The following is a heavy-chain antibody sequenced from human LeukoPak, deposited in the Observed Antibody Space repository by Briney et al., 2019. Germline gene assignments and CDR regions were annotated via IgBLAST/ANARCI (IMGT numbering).Heavy chain of an antibody. CDR2: MNPNSGGT. J-gene: IGHJ5*02. CDR1: GYTFTGYY. CDR3: ARSGRVVVVPAAMGSWFDP. V-gene: IGHV1-2*02. D-gene: IGHD2-2*01. Sequence: ASVKVSCKASGYTFTGYYMHWVRQAPGQGLEWMGWMNPNSGGTNYAQKFQGRVTMTRDTSISTAYMELSRLRSDDTAVYQCARSGRVVVVPAAMGSWFDPWGQGTLVTVSS.